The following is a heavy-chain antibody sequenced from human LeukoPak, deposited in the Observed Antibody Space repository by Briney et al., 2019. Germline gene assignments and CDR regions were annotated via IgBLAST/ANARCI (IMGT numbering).Heavy chain of an antibody. CDR3: ATDFYDST. CDR2: IRSNSDGGTI. V-gene: IGHV3-15*07. Sequence: PGGSLRLSCATSGFTFSNAWMNWVRQAPGKGLEWVGRIRSNSDGGTIDYAAPVKGRFTLARDDSKTTLYLQMNSLQTEDTAVYYCATDFYDSTWGQGTLVTVSS. D-gene: IGHD3-22*01. J-gene: IGHJ5*02. CDR1: GFTFSNAW.